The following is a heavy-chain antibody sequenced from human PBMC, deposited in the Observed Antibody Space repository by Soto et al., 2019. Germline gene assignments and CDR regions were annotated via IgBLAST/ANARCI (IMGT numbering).Heavy chain of an antibody. D-gene: IGHD6-19*01. CDR3: ARGDGYSSGWYSAPYYYYGMDV. CDR2: IYCSGST. Sequence: PSETLSLTCTVSGGSISSSSYYWGWIRQPPGKGLEWIGSIYCSGSTYYNPSLKSRVTISVDTSKNQFSLKLSSVTAADTAVYYCARGDGYSSGWYSAPYYYYGMDVWGQGTTVTVSS. CDR1: GGSISSSSYY. V-gene: IGHV4-39*01. J-gene: IGHJ6*02.